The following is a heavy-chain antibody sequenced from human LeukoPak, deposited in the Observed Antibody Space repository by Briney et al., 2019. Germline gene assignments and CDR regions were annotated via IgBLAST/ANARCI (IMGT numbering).Heavy chain of an antibody. V-gene: IGHV4-4*02. D-gene: IGHD2-15*01. Sequence: SGTLSLTCAVSGGSISSSNWWSWVRQPPGKGLEWIGEIYHSGSTNYNPSLKSRVTISVDTSKNQFSLKLSSVTAADTAVYYCARGLNPSMRYCSGGSCYVFGYWGQGTLVTVSS. J-gene: IGHJ4*02. CDR1: GGSISSSNW. CDR3: ARGLNPSMRYCSGGSCYVFGY. CDR2: IYHSGST.